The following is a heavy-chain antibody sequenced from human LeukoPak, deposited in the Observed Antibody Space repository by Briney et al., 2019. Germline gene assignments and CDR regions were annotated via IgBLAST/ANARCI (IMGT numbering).Heavy chain of an antibody. CDR2: IYYSGST. CDR1: SGSISSSSYY. V-gene: IGHV4-39*01. D-gene: IGHD1-26*01. J-gene: IGHJ4*02. Sequence: SETLSLTCTVSSGSISSSSYYWGWIRQPPGKGLEWIGSIYYSGSTYYNPSLKSRVTISVDTSKSQFSLKLSSVTAADTAVYYCARHQSGSYYGNFDYWGQGTLATVSS. CDR3: ARHQSGSYYGNFDY.